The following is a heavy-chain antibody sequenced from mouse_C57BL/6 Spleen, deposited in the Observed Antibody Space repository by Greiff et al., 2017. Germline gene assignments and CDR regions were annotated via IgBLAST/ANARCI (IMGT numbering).Heavy chain of an antibody. V-gene: IGHV1-15*01. Sequence: VQLQQSGAELVRPGASVTLSCKASGYTFTDYEMHWVKQTPVHGLEWIGAIDPETGGTAYNQKFKGKAILTADKSSSTAYMELRSLTSEDSAVYDCTRGYYGSSYGFDYWGQGTTLTVSS. D-gene: IGHD1-1*01. J-gene: IGHJ2*01. CDR2: IDPETGGT. CDR3: TRGYYGSSYGFDY. CDR1: GYTFTDYE.